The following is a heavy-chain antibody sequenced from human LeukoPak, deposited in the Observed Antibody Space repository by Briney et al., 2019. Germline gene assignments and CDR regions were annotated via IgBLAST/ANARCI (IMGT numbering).Heavy chain of an antibody. CDR3: AEEFFDWLFNYYYYYGMAV. CDR1: GGSISSYY. Sequence: SETLSLTCTVSGGSISSYYWSWIRQPAGKGLAWIGRIYTSGSTNYNPSLKSRVTMSVDTSKNQFSLKLSSVTAADTAVYYCAEEFFDWLFNYYYYYGMAVGGQGTTVTVSS. J-gene: IGHJ6*02. D-gene: IGHD3/OR15-3a*01. V-gene: IGHV4-4*07. CDR2: IYTSGST.